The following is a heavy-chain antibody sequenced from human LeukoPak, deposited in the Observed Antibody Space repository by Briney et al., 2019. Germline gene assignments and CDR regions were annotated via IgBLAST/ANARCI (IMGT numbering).Heavy chain of an antibody. Sequence: GASVKVSCKASGYTFTSYDINWVRQATGQGLEWMGWMNPNSGNTGYAQKFQGRVTMTRNTPISTAYMELSSLRSEDTAVYYCARGRYDFWSGYNYYFDYWGQGTLVTVSS. CDR1: GYTFTSYD. J-gene: IGHJ4*02. V-gene: IGHV1-8*01. CDR3: ARGRYDFWSGYNYYFDY. D-gene: IGHD3-3*01. CDR2: MNPNSGNT.